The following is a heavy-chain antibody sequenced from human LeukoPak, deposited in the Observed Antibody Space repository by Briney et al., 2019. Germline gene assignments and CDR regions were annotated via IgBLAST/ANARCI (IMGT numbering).Heavy chain of an antibody. J-gene: IGHJ5*02. Sequence: ASVKVSCKASGYTFTSYRISWVRQPPGQGLEWMGWISAYNGNTNYAQKLQGRVTMTTDTSTSTAYMELRSLRSDDTAVYYCARDLVGTGSNWFDPWGQGTLVTVSS. CDR1: GYTFTSYR. CDR3: ARDLVGTGSNWFDP. D-gene: IGHD1-26*01. CDR2: ISAYNGNT. V-gene: IGHV1-18*01.